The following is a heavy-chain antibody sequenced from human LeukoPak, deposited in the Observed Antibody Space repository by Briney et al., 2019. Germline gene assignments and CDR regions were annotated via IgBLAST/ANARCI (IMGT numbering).Heavy chain of an antibody. CDR1: GGSFSGYY. CDR3: ARRSSWYIRYNWFDP. CDR2: INHSGST. V-gene: IGHV4-34*01. D-gene: IGHD6-13*01. J-gene: IGHJ5*02. Sequence: PSETLSLTCAVYGGSFSGYYWGWIRQPPGKGLEWIGEINHSGSTNYNPSLKSRVTISVDTSKNQFSLKLSSVTAADTAVYYCARRSSWYIRYNWFDPWGQGTLVTVSS.